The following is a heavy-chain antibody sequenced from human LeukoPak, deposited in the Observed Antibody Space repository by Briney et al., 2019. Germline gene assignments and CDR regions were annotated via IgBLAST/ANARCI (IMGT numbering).Heavy chain of an antibody. CDR1: GFNFNAYA. Sequence: QSGGSLRLSCDASGFNFNAYAMHWVRQAPGKGLEWVSGISWHSANIDYADSVKGRFTISRDNAKNSLYLQMNSLGPEDTALYYCVRDSGSTTVLIDDAFDLWGQGTMVTVSS. CDR2: ISWHSANI. D-gene: IGHD4-23*01. CDR3: VRDSGSTTVLIDDAFDL. J-gene: IGHJ3*01. V-gene: IGHV3-9*01.